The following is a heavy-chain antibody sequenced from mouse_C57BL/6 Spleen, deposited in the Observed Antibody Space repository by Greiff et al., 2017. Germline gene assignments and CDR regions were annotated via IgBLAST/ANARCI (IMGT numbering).Heavy chain of an antibody. J-gene: IGHJ3*01. V-gene: IGHV2-2*01. Sequence: VKLMESGPGLVQPSQSLSITCTVSGFSLTSYGVHWVRQSPGKGLEWLGVIWSGGSTDYNAAFISRLSISKDNSKSQVFFKMNSLQADDTAIYYCARNPFYYYGSSSAWFAYWGQGTLVTVSA. CDR1: GFSLTSYG. CDR2: IWSGGST. D-gene: IGHD1-1*01. CDR3: ARNPFYYYGSSSAWFAY.